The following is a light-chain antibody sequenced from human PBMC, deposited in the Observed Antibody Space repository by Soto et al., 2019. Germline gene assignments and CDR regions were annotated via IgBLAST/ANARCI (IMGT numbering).Light chain of an antibody. CDR1: QSFDTNY. V-gene: IGKV3-20*01. J-gene: IGKJ4*01. CDR2: AAS. CDR3: QKYDSTPGFT. Sequence: EIVLTQSPGTLSLSPGERATLSCRASQSFDTNYLAWYQQRPGQAPRLLIYAASRRASGIPDRFSGSGSGTDFTLTISRLEPEDSAVYFCQKYDSTPGFTFGGGTKIEIK.